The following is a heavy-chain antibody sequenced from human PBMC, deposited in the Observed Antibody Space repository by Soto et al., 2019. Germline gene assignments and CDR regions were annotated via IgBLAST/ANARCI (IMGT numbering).Heavy chain of an antibody. CDR1: GFTFSSYG. D-gene: IGHD2-2*01. J-gene: IGHJ4*02. V-gene: IGHV3-33*01. CDR3: ARGRVVVPAATGAGDY. CDR2: IWNDGSNK. Sequence: GGSLRLSCAASGFTFSSYGMHWVRQAPGKGLEWVAVIWNDGSNKYYADSVKGRFTISRDNSKNTLYLQMNSLRAEDTAVYYCARGRVVVPAATGAGDYWGQGTLVTVSS.